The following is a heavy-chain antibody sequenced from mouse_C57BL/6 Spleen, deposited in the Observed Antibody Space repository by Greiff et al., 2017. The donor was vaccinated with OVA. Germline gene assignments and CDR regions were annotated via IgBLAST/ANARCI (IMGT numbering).Heavy chain of an antibody. J-gene: IGHJ4*01. CDR3: ARRRSYDGYYGDYYAMDY. CDR2: IHPNSGST. V-gene: IGHV1-64*01. CDR1: GYTFTSYW. Sequence: QVQLQQPGAELVKPGASVTLSCTASGYTFTSYWMPWVKQRPGQGLEWIGLIHPNSGSTNYNETFKSKATLTVDKSSSTAYMQLSSLTSEDSAVYYVARRRSYDGYYGDYYAMDYWGQGTSVTVSS. D-gene: IGHD2-3*01.